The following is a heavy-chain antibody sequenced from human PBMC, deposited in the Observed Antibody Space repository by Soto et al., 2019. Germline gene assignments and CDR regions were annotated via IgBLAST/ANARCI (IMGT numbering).Heavy chain of an antibody. CDR1: GFTFSSYW. CDR2: INSDGSST. V-gene: IGHV3-74*01. J-gene: IGHJ3*02. CDR3: ARDKGYCSGGSCCNQGNDAFDI. Sequence: GGSLRLSCAASGFTFSSYWMHWVRQAPGKGLVWVSRINSDGSSTSYADSVKGRFTISRDNAKNTLYLPMNSLVAEDKAVYYCARDKGYCSGGSCCNQGNDAFDIWGQGTMVTVSS. D-gene: IGHD2-15*01.